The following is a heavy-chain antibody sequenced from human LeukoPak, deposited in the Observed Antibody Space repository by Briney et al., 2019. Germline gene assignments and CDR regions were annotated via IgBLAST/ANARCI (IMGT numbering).Heavy chain of an antibody. Sequence: SETLSLTCTVSGGSISSSSYYWGWIRQPPGKGLEWIGSIYYSGSTYYTPSLKSRVTISVDTSKNQFSLKLSSVTAADTAVYYCARGYDSSGYYYDFDYWGQGTLVTVSS. CDR1: GGSISSSSYY. V-gene: IGHV4-39*07. D-gene: IGHD3-22*01. CDR2: IYYSGST. CDR3: ARGYDSSGYYYDFDY. J-gene: IGHJ4*02.